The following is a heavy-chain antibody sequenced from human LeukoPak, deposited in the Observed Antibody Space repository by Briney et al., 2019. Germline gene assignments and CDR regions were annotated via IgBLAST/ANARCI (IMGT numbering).Heavy chain of an antibody. CDR2: IREDGTEI. Sequence: GGSLRLSCAASGFTFSSHWMHWVRQAPGKGLEWVANIREDGTEIYYMDSVKGRFTISRDNAKNSLYLQMNSLRAEDTAVYYCARGVCSIDYWGQGTLVTVSS. CDR3: ARGVCSIDY. CDR1: GFTFSSHW. V-gene: IGHV3-7*01. D-gene: IGHD2-21*01. J-gene: IGHJ4*02.